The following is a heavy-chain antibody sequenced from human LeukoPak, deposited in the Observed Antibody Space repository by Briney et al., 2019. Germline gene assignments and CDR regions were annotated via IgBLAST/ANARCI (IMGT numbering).Heavy chain of an antibody. V-gene: IGHV3-23*01. J-gene: IGHJ4*02. Sequence: PGGSLRLSCAASGFTFSSYAMSWVRQAPGKGLEWVSAISGSGGSTYYADSVKGRFTISRDNSKNTLYLQMNSLRAEDTAVYYCANHILGYCSGGSCANFDNWGQGTLVTVSS. CDR2: ISGSGGST. D-gene: IGHD2-15*01. CDR1: GFTFSSYA. CDR3: ANHILGYCSGGSCANFDN.